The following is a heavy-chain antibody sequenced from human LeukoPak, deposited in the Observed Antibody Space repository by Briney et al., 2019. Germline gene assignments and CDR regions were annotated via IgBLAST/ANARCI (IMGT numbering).Heavy chain of an antibody. Sequence: SVKVSCKASGGTFSSYAISWVRQAPGQGLEWMGGIIPIFGTANYAQKFQGRVTITADESTSTAYMELSSLRSEDTAVYYCASGGYSGSYSAFDIRGQGTMVTVSS. J-gene: IGHJ3*02. D-gene: IGHD1-26*01. CDR3: ASGGYSGSYSAFDI. CDR2: IIPIFGTA. CDR1: GGTFSSYA. V-gene: IGHV1-69*13.